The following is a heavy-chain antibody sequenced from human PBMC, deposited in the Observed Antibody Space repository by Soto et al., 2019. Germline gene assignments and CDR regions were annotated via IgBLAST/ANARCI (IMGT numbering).Heavy chain of an antibody. CDR1: GFTFSSYG. J-gene: IGHJ4*02. D-gene: IGHD4-17*01. CDR2: IWYDGSNK. V-gene: IGHV3-33*01. Sequence: QVQLVESGGGVVQPGRSLRLSCAASGFTFSSYGMHWVRQAPGKGLEWVAVIWYDGSNKYYADSVKGRFTISRDNSKNTLYLQMNSLRAEDTAVYYCARDTDDYGAPVNFDYWGQGTLVTVSS. CDR3: ARDTDDYGAPVNFDY.